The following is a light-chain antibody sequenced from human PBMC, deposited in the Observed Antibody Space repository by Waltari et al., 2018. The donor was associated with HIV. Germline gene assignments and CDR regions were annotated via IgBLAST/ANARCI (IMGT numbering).Light chain of an antibody. J-gene: IGKJ4*01. CDR2: SAS. V-gene: IGKV1-12*01. Sequence: DTHLTQSPSSVSASVGDRVTITCRASQPITNLLAWYQQKPGQAPKLLIYSASNLHSVVPSRFTGTGSGTDFSLTINNLQPEDFATYDCQQAHSFSLTFGGGTKVEVK. CDR1: QPITNL. CDR3: QQAHSFSLT.